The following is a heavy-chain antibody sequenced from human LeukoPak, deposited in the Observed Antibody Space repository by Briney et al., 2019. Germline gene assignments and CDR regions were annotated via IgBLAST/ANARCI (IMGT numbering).Heavy chain of an antibody. D-gene: IGHD5-18*01. CDR3: ARSPPLVDTAFYYYYYYGMDV. CDR1: GGSISSYY. V-gene: IGHV4-59*01. Sequence: KPSETLSPTCTVSGGSISSYYWSWIRQPPGKGLEWIGYIYYSGSTNYNPSLKSRVTISVDTSKNQFSLKLSSVTAADTAVYYCARSPPLVDTAFYYYYYYGMDVWGQGTTVTVSS. J-gene: IGHJ6*02. CDR2: IYYSGST.